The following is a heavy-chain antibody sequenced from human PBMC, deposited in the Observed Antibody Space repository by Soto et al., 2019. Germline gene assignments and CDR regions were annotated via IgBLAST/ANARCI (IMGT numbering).Heavy chain of an antibody. CDR3: ASIESNGVDVFDI. V-gene: IGHV3-33*01. CDR1: GFTFGSYG. CDR2: IWYDGSNK. Sequence: GGSLRLSCAASGFTFGSYGMHWVRQAPGKGLGWVALIWYDGSNKYYAESVKGRFTISRDNSKNSLYLQMNGLTTKDTAVYYCASIESNGVDVFDIWGQGTMVTVSS. J-gene: IGHJ3*02. D-gene: IGHD2-8*01.